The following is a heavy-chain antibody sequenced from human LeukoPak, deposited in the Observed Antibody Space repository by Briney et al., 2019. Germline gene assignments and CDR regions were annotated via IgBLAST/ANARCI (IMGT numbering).Heavy chain of an antibody. CDR2: ISYDGNNK. Sequence: PGGSLRLSCAASGFTFSSYGMHWVRQAPGKGLEWVAVISYDGNNKYYADSVKGRFTISRDNSKNTLYLQMNSLRAEDTAVYYCAKESELGYGDYYYYYGMDVWGQGTTVTVSS. CDR1: GFTFSSYG. D-gene: IGHD5-18*01. CDR3: AKESELGYGDYYYYYGMDV. V-gene: IGHV3-30*18. J-gene: IGHJ6*02.